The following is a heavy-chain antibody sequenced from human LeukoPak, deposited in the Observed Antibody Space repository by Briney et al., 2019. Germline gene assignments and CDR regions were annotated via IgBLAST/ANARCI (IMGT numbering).Heavy chain of an antibody. CDR3: ARISPSSGTYWENFYYYMDV. V-gene: IGHV4-4*07. D-gene: IGHD1-26*01. Sequence: ASETLSLTCTVSGGSISSYYWSWIRQPAGKGLEWIGRIYTSGSTNYNPSLKSRVTISLDTSNNQFSLKLTSVTAADTAVYYCARISPSSGTYWENFYYYMDVWGKGTTVTVSS. CDR2: IYTSGST. CDR1: GGSISSYY. J-gene: IGHJ6*03.